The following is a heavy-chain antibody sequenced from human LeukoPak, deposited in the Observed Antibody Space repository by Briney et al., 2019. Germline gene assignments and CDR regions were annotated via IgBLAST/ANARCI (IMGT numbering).Heavy chain of an antibody. D-gene: IGHD3-3*01. Sequence: SETLSLTCTVSGGSISSGDYYWSWIRQPPWKGLEWIGYIYYSGSTYYNPSLKSRVTISVDTSKNQLSLKLSSVTAADTAVYYCARVKIWRQAFDYWGQGTLVTVSS. CDR2: IYYSGST. V-gene: IGHV4-30-4*08. CDR3: ARVKIWRQAFDY. J-gene: IGHJ4*02. CDR1: GGSISSGDYY.